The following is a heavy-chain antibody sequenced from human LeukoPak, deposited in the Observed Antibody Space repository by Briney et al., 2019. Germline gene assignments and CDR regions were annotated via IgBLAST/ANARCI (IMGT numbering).Heavy chain of an antibody. CDR1: GFIVSSNY. V-gene: IGHV3-53*01. J-gene: IGHJ6*02. Sequence: GGSLRLSCAASGFIVSSNYMSWVRQAPGKGLEWVSVIYSGGSTFYADSVKGRFTISRDNSKNTLYLQMNSLRAEDTAVYYCARVPCGYSYGYGCYYYYGMDVWGQGTTVTVSS. D-gene: IGHD5-18*01. CDR2: IYSGGST. CDR3: ARVPCGYSYGYGCYYYYGMDV.